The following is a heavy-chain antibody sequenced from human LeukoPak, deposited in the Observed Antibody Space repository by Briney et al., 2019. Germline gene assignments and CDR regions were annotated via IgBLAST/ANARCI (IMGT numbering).Heavy chain of an antibody. V-gene: IGHV3-7*01. CDR2: MREDGSNE. Sequence: PGGSLRLSCVASGFTFSGSSMIWVRQAPGKRLEWVANMREDGSNEYYADSVKGRFTITRDNAKNSLYLQMKSLRAEDTAVYYCARDWYGAKDFWGQGTPVTVSP. CDR1: GFTFSGSS. J-gene: IGHJ1*01. D-gene: IGHD6-13*01. CDR3: ARDWYGAKDF.